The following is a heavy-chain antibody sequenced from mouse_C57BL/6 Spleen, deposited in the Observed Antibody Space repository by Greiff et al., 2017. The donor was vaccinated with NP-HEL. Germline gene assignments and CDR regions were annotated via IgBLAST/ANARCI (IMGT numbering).Heavy chain of an antibody. CDR2: IHPNSGST. CDR3: ARSHLSSYLDY. J-gene: IGHJ2*01. CDR1: GYTFTSYW. Sequence: QVQLQQPGAELVKPGASVKLSCKASGYTFTSYWMHWVKQRPGQGLEWIGMIHPNSGSTNYNEKFKSKATLTVDKSSSTAYMQLSSLTSEDSAVYYCARSHLSSYLDYWGQGTTLTVSS. V-gene: IGHV1-64*01. D-gene: IGHD1-1*01.